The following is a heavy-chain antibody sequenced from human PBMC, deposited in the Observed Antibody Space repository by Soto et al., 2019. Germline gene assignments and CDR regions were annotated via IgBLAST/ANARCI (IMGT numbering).Heavy chain of an antibody. J-gene: IGHJ6*02. Sequence: SETLSLTCTVSGGSISPYFWSWIRRPPGKGLEWIGYIYYSGSTNYNPSLKSRVTISVDTSKNQFSLKLTSVTAADTAVYYCARSDRTWAAGLYYYCGMDVWGQGTTVTVSS. CDR2: IYYSGST. V-gene: IGHV4-59*01. CDR1: GGSISPYF. D-gene: IGHD2-15*01. CDR3: ARSDRTWAAGLYYYCGMDV.